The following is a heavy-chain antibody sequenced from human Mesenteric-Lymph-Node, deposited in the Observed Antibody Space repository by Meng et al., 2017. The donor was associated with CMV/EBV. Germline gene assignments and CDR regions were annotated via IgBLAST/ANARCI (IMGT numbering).Heavy chain of an antibody. V-gene: IGHV3-21*01. CDR1: GFTFSSYS. D-gene: IGHD3-3*01. CDR3: ARVLQDYDFWSGSYFSWEGDGMDV. J-gene: IGHJ6*02. CDR2: ISSSSSYI. Sequence: GESLKISCAASGFTFSSYSMNWVRQAPGKGLEWVSSISSSSSYIYYADSVKGRFTISRDNAKNSLYLQMNSLRAEDTAVYYCARVLQDYDFWSGSYFSWEGDGMDVWGQGTTVTVSS.